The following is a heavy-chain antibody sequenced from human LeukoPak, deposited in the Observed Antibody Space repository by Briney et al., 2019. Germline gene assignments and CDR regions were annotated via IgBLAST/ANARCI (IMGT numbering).Heavy chain of an antibody. CDR1: GFTFSSYW. V-gene: IGHV3-7*01. J-gene: IGHJ4*02. Sequence: GGSLRLSCVASGFTFSSYWMSWVRQAPGKGLEWVANIKQDGSEKYYVDSVKGRFTISRDNAKNSLYLQMNSLRAADTAVYYCAREWGYYYGSGSYYRNSRGFVYWGQGTLVTVSS. D-gene: IGHD3-10*01. CDR3: AREWGYYYGSGSYYRNSRGFVY. CDR2: IKQDGSEK.